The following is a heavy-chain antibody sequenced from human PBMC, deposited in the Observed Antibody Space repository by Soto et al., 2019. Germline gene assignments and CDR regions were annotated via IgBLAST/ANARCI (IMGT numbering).Heavy chain of an antibody. CDR3: AKGRYFDSSGGCANN. J-gene: IGHJ4*02. D-gene: IGHD3-22*01. V-gene: IGHV3-23*01. CDR2: ISGSGHAT. Sequence: EVKLLESGGGLVPPGASARLSCFTSGFIFDNYAMSWVRQSPGRRLVWVAAISGSGHATYYTQSVQGRFIISRDKSKKTVFLQMNNLRAEDTAVYYCAKGRYFDSSGGCANNWGLGTLVTVSS. CDR1: GFIFDNYA.